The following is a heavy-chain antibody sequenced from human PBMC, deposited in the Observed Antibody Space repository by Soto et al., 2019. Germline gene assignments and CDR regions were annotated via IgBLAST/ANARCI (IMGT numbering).Heavy chain of an antibody. CDR2: INAGNGNT. Sequence: ASVKVSCKASGYTFTSYAMHWVRQAPGQRLEWMGWINAGNGNTKYSQKFQGRVTITRDTSASTAYMELSSLRSEDTAVYYCARGSKGIAVVVPFSDSWGKGTLGTV. J-gene: IGHJ4*02. CDR1: GYTFTSYA. D-gene: IGHD6-19*01. CDR3: ARGSKGIAVVVPFSDS. V-gene: IGHV1-3*01.